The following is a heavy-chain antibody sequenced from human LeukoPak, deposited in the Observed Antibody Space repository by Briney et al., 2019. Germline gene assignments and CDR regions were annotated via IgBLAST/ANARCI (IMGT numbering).Heavy chain of an antibody. CDR2: IIPLIGAI. Sequence: ASVKVSCKVSGYTLTELSMHWVRQAPGQGLEWVGGIIPLIGAIKFAQKFQGRVTLSADESTSTAYMDLKKLRSEDTGVYYCVSVKGESGDYDRSHFDYWGQGTLVTVSS. CDR1: GYTLTELS. J-gene: IGHJ4*02. D-gene: IGHD3-22*01. CDR3: VSVKGESGDYDRSHFDY. V-gene: IGHV1-24*01.